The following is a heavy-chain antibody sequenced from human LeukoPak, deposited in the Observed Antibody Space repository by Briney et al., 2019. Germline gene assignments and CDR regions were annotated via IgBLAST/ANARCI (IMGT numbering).Heavy chain of an antibody. V-gene: IGHV3-33*01. CDR1: GFVFRSCS. CDR2: IWYEADHH. Sequence: GGSLRLSCAMTGFVFRSCSVHWVRQAPGKGLEWVAVIWYEADHHYYGDSVKGRFTISRDNFKNTLYLQMNSLRVEDTAVYYCVSPSRPGTTLYFDWWGQGTLVTVSA. D-gene: IGHD1-1*01. J-gene: IGHJ4*02. CDR3: VSPSRPGTTLYFDW.